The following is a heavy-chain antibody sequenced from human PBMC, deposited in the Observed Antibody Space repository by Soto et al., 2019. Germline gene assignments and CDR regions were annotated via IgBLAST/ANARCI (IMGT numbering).Heavy chain of an antibody. CDR3: ARDSQTTTVVKY. Sequence: SLRLSCAASGFTFDDYAMHWVRQAPGKGLEWVSGISWNSGSIGYADSVKGRFTISRDNAKNSLYLQMNSLRAEDTAVYYWARDSQTTTVVKYGGQGPLVPVSS. V-gene: IGHV3-9*01. D-gene: IGHD4-17*01. CDR2: ISWNSGSI. CDR1: GFTFDDYA. J-gene: IGHJ4*02.